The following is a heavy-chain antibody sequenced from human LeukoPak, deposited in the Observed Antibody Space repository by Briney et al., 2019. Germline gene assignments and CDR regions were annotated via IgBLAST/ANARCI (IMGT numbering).Heavy chain of an antibody. D-gene: IGHD3-10*01. V-gene: IGHV4-4*07. CDR2: IYTSGST. CDR1: GGSISSYY. CDR3: ARDPSVVRGVHEDV. J-gene: IGHJ6*04. Sequence: SETLSLTCTVSGGSISSYYWSWIRQPAGKGLEWIGRIYTSGSTNYNPSLKSRVTMSVDTSKNQFSLKLSSVTAADTAVYYCARDPSVVRGVHEDVWGKGTTVTVSS.